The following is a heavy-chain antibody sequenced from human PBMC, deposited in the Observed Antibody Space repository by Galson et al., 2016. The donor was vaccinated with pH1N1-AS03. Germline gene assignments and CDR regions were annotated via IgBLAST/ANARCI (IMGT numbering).Heavy chain of an antibody. CDR3: ARRISVTGREFDS. Sequence: QSGAEVKKPGESLKISCQGSGHSFSNDWIAWVRQMPGKGLEWMGIMYPSNSYSIYSPSFQGQVTFSADTSISTAYLQLSSLRASDTAMYYCARRISVTGREFDSWGQGTLVTVAS. V-gene: IGHV5-51*01. CDR2: MYPSNSYS. D-gene: IGHD6-19*01. J-gene: IGHJ5*01. CDR1: GHSFSNDW.